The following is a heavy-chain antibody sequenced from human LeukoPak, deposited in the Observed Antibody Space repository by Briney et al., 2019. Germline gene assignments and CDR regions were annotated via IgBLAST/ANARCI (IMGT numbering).Heavy chain of an antibody. J-gene: IGHJ5*02. Sequence: SETLSLTCTVSGGSISSHYWSWIRQPPGKGLEWIGYIYYSGSTNYNPSLTSRATISVDTSKNQFSLKLSSVTAADAAVYYCARGAMPNWFDPWGQGTLVTVSS. V-gene: IGHV4-59*11. CDR3: ARGAMPNWFDP. CDR2: IYYSGST. CDR1: GGSISSHY. D-gene: IGHD2-2*01.